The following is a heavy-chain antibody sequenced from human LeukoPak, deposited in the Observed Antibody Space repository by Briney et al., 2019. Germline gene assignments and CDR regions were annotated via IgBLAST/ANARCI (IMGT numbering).Heavy chain of an antibody. Sequence: PSETLSLTCTVSGGSISSYYWSWIRQPPGKGLEWIRSIYDSGSTYYNPSLKSRVTISVDTFKNQFSLKLNSVTAADTAVYYCARHYGPWGQGTLVTVSS. CDR3: ARHYGP. V-gene: IGHV4-59*05. J-gene: IGHJ5*02. CDR1: GGSISSYY. D-gene: IGHD3-16*01. CDR2: IYDSGST.